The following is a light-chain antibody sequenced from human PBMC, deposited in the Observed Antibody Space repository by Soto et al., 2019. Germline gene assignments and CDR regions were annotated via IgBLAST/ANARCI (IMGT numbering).Light chain of an antibody. CDR1: SSNIGRNT. CDR2: RNS. CDR3: AVWDDNLRAVV. Sequence: QSGLTQPLSASGTPGQRIIISCSGSSSNIGRNTVNWYQYLPGTAPKVLIYRNSHRPSGVPDRFSGSQSGSSASLAIDGLQSEDEADYYCAVWDDNLRAVVFGGGTKLTVL. J-gene: IGLJ2*01. V-gene: IGLV1-44*01.